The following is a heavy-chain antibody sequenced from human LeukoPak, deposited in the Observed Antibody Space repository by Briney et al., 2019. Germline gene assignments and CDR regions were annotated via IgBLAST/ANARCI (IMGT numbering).Heavy chain of an antibody. V-gene: IGHV3-30*04. CDR2: ISYDGSNK. CDR3: AKDPVYCSSTSCYFGGLNYFDY. D-gene: IGHD2-2*01. Sequence: GGSLRLSCAASGFTFSSYAMHWVRQAPGKGLEWVAVISYDGSNKYYADSVKGRFTISRDNSKNTLCLQMNSLRAEDTAVYYCAKDPVYCSSTSCYFGGLNYFDYWGQGTLVTVSS. CDR1: GFTFSSYA. J-gene: IGHJ4*02.